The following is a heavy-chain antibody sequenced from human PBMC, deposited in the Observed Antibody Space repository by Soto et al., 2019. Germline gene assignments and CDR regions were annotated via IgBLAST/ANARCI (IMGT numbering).Heavy chain of an antibody. V-gene: IGHV1-69*13. CDR3: ARDRGYGDYGVYWYFDL. D-gene: IGHD4-17*01. Sequence: EASVKVSCTASGCTFSSYAISWVRQAPGQGLEWMGGIIPIFGTANYAQKFQGRVTITADESTSTAYMELSSLRSEDTAVYYCARDRGYGDYGVYWYFDLWGRGTLVTVSS. CDR2: IIPIFGTA. J-gene: IGHJ2*01. CDR1: GCTFSSYA.